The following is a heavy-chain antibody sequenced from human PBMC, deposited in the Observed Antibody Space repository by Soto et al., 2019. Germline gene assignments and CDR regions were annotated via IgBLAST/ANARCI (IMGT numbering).Heavy chain of an antibody. Sequence: GGSLRLSCVVAGFRFSGNAMSWVRQAPGKGLEWVSSISGSGESTYYAGSVKGRFIVSRDNSKDTLYLQLNSLRAEDTALYYCAREYGSSGDFDQWGQGTQVTVSS. CDR1: GFRFSGNA. CDR3: AREYGSSGDFDQ. J-gene: IGHJ4*02. CDR2: ISGSGEST. V-gene: IGHV3-23*01. D-gene: IGHD6-6*01.